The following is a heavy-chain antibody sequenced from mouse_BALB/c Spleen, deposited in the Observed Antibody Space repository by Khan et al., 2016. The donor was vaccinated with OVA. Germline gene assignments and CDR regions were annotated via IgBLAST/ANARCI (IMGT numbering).Heavy chain of an antibody. CDR1: GYSFTVYY. J-gene: IGHJ3*01. V-gene: IGHV1-18*01. D-gene: IGHD2-12*01. Sequence: VQLQQSGPDLVKPGASVKISCKASGYSFTVYYMTWVKQSHGKSPEWIGRVNPNNGDTNYNQNFKGKAILTVDKSSNTAYMELRSLTSEDAAVFYCARGYEFFPYWGQGTLVTGSA. CDR3: ARGYEFFPY. CDR2: VNPNNGDT.